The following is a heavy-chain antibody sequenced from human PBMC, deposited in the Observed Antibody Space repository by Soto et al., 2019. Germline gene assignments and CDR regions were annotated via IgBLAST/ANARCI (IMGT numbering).Heavy chain of an antibody. CDR1: GGTFSSHA. V-gene: IGHV1-69*06. Sequence: GASVKVSCKASGGTFSSHAISWVRQAPGQGLEWMGGIIPIFGTANYAQKFQGRVTITADKSTSTAYMELSSLRSEDTAVYYCARSSFYCSSTSCLYYFDYWGQGTLVTVSS. CDR3: ARSSFYCSSTSCLYYFDY. CDR2: IIPIFGTA. D-gene: IGHD2-2*01. J-gene: IGHJ4*02.